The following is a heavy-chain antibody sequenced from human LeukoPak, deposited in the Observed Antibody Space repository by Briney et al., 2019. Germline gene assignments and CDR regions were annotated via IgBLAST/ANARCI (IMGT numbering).Heavy chain of an antibody. CDR3: ARHILSKKKGLAAPFDD. D-gene: IGHD6-6*01. CDR2: IYYSGST. V-gene: IGHV4-39*01. CDR1: GGSISSSSNY. J-gene: IGHJ4*02. Sequence: SETLSLTCTVPGGSISSSSNYWGWIRQPPGKGLEWIGSIYYSGSTYYNPSLNSRVTTSVDTSKNQFSLKLNSVTAADTAVYFCARHILSKKKGLAAPFDDWGQGTRVTVSS.